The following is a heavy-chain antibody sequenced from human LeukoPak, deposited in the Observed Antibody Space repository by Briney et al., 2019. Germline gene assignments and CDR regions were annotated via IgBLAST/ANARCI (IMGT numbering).Heavy chain of an antibody. CDR2: IYHSGST. Sequence: SETLSLTCAVSGGSISSGGYSRSWIRQPPGKGLEWIGYIYHSGSTYYNPSLKSRVTISVDRSKNQFSLKLSSVTAADTAVYYCARGNYDILTGYYRTSIRFDPWGQGTLVTVSS. J-gene: IGHJ5*02. CDR3: ARGNYDILTGYYRTSIRFDP. V-gene: IGHV4-30-2*01. CDR1: GGSISSGGYS. D-gene: IGHD3-9*01.